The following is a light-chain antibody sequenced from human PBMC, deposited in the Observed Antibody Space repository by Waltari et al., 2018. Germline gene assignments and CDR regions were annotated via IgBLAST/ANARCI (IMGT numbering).Light chain of an antibody. J-gene: IGLJ3*02. CDR2: KGS. Sequence: SYELTQPPSVSVSPGQTARITCSGDALPQQYAHWYQQKPGQVPVLVIYKGSERPSGSAERCSGSSSGKTVTVTSSGVQAEDEADYYCQSGDSSGVGVVGGGTKWTVL. V-gene: IGLV3-25*03. CDR1: ALPQQY. CDR3: QSGDSSGVGV.